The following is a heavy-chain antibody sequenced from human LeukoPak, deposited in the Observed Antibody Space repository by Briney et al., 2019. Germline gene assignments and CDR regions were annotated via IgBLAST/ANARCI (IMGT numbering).Heavy chain of an antibody. CDR2: IIPIFGTA. Sequence: SVKVSCKASVGTFSSYAISWVRQAPGQGLERMGGIIPIFGTANYAQKFQGRVTITTDESTSTAYMELSSLRSEDTAVYYCARGERDYDIRIWGQGTLVTVSS. CDR3: ARGERDYDIRI. CDR1: VGTFSSYA. V-gene: IGHV1-69*05. J-gene: IGHJ4*02. D-gene: IGHD3-9*01.